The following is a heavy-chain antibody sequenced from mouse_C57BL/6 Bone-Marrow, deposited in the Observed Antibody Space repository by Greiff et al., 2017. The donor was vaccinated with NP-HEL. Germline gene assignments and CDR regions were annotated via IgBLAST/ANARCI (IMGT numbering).Heavy chain of an antibody. CDR3: ARSSIYYDYPYYAMDY. V-gene: IGHV7-3*01. J-gene: IGHJ4*01. CDR2: IRNKANGYTT. D-gene: IGHD2-4*01. Sequence: EVQGVESGGGLVQPGGSLSLSCAASGFTFTDYYMSWVRQPPGKALEWLGFIRNKANGYTTEYSASVKGRFTISRDNSQSILYLQMNALRAEDSATYYCARSSIYYDYPYYAMDYWGQGTSVTVSS. CDR1: GFTFTDYY.